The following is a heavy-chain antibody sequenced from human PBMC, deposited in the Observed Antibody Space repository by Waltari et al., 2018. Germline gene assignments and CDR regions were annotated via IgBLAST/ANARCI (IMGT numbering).Heavy chain of an antibody. D-gene: IGHD2-15*01. CDR1: GFTFSSYW. J-gene: IGHJ5*02. V-gene: IGHV3-74*01. Sequence: EVQLVESGGGLVQPGGSLRLSRAASGFTFSSYWMHWVRQAPGKGLVWVSRINSDGSSTSYADSVKGRFTISRDNAKNTLYLQMNSLRAEDTAVYYCARGEVVVAADWFDPWGQGTLVTVSS. CDR2: INSDGSST. CDR3: ARGEVVVAADWFDP.